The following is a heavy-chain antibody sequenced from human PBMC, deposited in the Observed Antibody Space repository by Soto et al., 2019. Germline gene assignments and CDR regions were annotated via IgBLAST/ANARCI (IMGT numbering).Heavy chain of an antibody. J-gene: IGHJ5*02. Sequence: QVQLQQWGAGRLKPSETLSLTCAVYGGSFSGYYWSWIRQPPGKGLEWIGEINHSGGTNYNPSLKRRVTISGDTSKNQVSLKLSSVTAADTAVYYCARGLRGVIVATVHNWFDPWGQGTLVTVSS. CDR3: ARGLRGVIVATVHNWFDP. CDR1: GGSFSGYY. CDR2: INHSGGT. D-gene: IGHD5-12*01. V-gene: IGHV4-34*01.